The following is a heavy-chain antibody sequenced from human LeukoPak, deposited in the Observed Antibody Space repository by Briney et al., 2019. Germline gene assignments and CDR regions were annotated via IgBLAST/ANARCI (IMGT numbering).Heavy chain of an antibody. CDR3: FFDDYGDYVRDAFDI. CDR2: IIPIFGTA. Sequence: SVKVSCKASGYTFTSYYMHWVRQAPGQGLEWMGGIIPIFGTANYAQKFQGRVTITADESTSTAYMELSSLRSEDTAVYYCFFDDYGDYVRDAFDIWGQGTMVTVSS. V-gene: IGHV1-69*13. J-gene: IGHJ3*02. CDR1: GYTFTSYY. D-gene: IGHD4-17*01.